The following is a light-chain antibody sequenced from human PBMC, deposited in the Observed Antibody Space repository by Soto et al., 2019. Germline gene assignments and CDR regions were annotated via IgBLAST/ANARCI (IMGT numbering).Light chain of an antibody. J-gene: IGKJ1*01. CDR1: QSVSSY. Sequence: EIVLTQSPCTLSLSPGERATLSCGASQSVSSYLAWYQQKPGQAPRLLIYDASNRATGIPARFSGSGSGTDFTLTISSLEPEDFAVYYCQQRSNWPPWTFGQGTKVDIK. V-gene: IGKV3-11*01. CDR3: QQRSNWPPWT. CDR2: DAS.